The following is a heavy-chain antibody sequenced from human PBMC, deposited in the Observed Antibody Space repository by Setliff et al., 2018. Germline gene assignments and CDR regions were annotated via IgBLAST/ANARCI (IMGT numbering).Heavy chain of an antibody. Sequence: PGESLKISCKGSGYSFTRYWIGWVRPMPGKGLEWMGIIYPSDSDTRYSPSFQGQVTISADKSISTAYLQWSSLKASDTAMYYCARRQGANWGSDYYYGMDVWGQGTTVTVSS. J-gene: IGHJ6*02. CDR3: ARRQGANWGSDYYYGMDV. CDR1: GYSFTRYW. V-gene: IGHV5-51*01. CDR2: IYPSDSDT. D-gene: IGHD7-27*01.